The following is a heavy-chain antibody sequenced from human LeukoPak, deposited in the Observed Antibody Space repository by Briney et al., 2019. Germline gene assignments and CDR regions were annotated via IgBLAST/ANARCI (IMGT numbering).Heavy chain of an antibody. V-gene: IGHV1-18*01. CDR3: ARVVDYGDYDY. CDR2: ISAYNGNT. Sequence: ASVKVSCKASGYTFTSYGISWVRQAPGQGLEWMGWISAYNGNTNYAQKLQGRVTMTTDTSTSTACMELRSLRSDDTAVYYCARVVDYGDYDYWGQGTLVTVSS. D-gene: IGHD4-17*01. CDR1: GYTFTSYG. J-gene: IGHJ4*02.